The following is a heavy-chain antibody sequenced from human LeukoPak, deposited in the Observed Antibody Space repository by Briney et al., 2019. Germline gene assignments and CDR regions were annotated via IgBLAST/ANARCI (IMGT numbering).Heavy chain of an antibody. CDR2: IYYSGST. Sequence: SSETLSLTCTVSGGSISSYYWSWIRQPPGKGLEWIGYIYYSGSTNYNPSLKSRVTISVDTSKNQFSLKLSSVTAADTAVYYCARERVRDTAMVDYWGQGTLVTVSS. CDR3: ARERVRDTAMVDY. V-gene: IGHV4-59*01. D-gene: IGHD5-18*01. CDR1: GGSISSYY. J-gene: IGHJ4*02.